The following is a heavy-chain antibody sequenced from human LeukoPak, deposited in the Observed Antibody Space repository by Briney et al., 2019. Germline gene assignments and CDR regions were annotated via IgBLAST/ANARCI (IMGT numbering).Heavy chain of an antibody. CDR3: VRDVGTSDAFDN. CDR2: IQTSGSS. J-gene: IGHJ3*02. D-gene: IGHD1-1*01. CDR1: GGSITYYY. V-gene: IGHV4-4*07. Sequence: SETLSLTCSVSGGSITYYYWSWIRQPAGKGLEWIGRIQTSGSSKYNPSLKSRVTMSVDTSKNQFSLKLSSVTAADTAVYYCVRDVGTSDAFDNWGQGTMVIVSS.